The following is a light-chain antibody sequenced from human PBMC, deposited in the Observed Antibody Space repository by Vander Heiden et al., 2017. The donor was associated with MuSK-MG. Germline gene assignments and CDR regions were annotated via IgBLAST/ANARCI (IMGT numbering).Light chain of an antibody. CDR2: KAS. J-gene: IGKJ1*01. CDR1: QSISSW. Sequence: DIQTTQSPSTLSASVGDRVTITCRASQSISSWLAWYQQKPGKAPKLLIYKASSLESGVPSSFSGSGSGTEFTLTISSLQPDDFATYYCQQYSDYPSTFGQGTKVEIK. CDR3: QQYSDYPST. V-gene: IGKV1-5*03.